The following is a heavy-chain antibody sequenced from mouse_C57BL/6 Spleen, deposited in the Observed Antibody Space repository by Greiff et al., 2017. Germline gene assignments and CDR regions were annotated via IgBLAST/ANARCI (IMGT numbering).Heavy chain of an antibody. CDR3: AREGITTVVADY. Sequence: DVHLVESGGGLVKPGGSLKLSCAASGFTFSSYAMSWVRQTPEKRLEWVATISDGGSYTYYPDNVKGRFTISRDNAKNNLYLQMSHLKSEDTAMYYCAREGITTVVADYWGQGTTLTVSS. V-gene: IGHV5-4*01. J-gene: IGHJ2*01. D-gene: IGHD1-1*01. CDR1: GFTFSSYA. CDR2: ISDGGSYT.